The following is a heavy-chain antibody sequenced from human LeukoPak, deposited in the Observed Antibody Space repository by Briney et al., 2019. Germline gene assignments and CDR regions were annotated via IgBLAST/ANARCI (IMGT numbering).Heavy chain of an antibody. CDR2: ISYDGTNK. J-gene: IGHJ4*02. V-gene: IGHV3-30*18. D-gene: IGHD3-3*01. CDR1: GFTFSSYG. Sequence: GGSLRLSCAASGFTFSSYGMHWVRQAPGKGLEWMAVISYDGTNKYYADSVKGRFTISRDNSKNTLYLQMNSPRAEDTAVYYCAKDLNYDFWSGLGNWGQGTLVTVSS. CDR3: AKDLNYDFWSGLGN.